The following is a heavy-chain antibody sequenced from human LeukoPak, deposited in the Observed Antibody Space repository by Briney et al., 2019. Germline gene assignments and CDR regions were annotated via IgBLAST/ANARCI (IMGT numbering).Heavy chain of an antibody. CDR3: TRDWGFSHLDY. D-gene: IGHD7-27*01. V-gene: IGHV3-49*03. J-gene: IGHJ4*02. Sequence: GGSLRLSCTASGFTFGDYAMSWFRQAPGKGLEWVGFIRSKAYGGTTEYAASVKGRFTISRDDSKSIAYLQMDSLKTEDTALYYCTRDWGFSHLDYWGQGTPVTVSS. CDR2: IRSKAYGGTT. CDR1: GFTFGDYA.